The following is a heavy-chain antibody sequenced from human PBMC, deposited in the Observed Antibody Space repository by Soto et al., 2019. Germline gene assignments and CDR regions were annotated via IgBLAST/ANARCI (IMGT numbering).Heavy chain of an antibody. D-gene: IGHD3-22*01. CDR3: AKDSGEVVVVIMLDD. CDR2: ISGSGGST. CDR1: RFTFSSYA. V-gene: IGHV3-23*01. J-gene: IGHJ4*02. Sequence: LXLSCAASRFTFSSYAMSWFRQAPGKGLEWVSAISGSGGSTYYADSVKGRFTISRDNSKNTLYLQMNSLRAEDTAVYYCAKDSGEVVVVIMLDDWGQGTLVTVSS.